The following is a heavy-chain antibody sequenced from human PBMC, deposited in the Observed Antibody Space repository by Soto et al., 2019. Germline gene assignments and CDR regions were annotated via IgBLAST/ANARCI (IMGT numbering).Heavy chain of an antibody. CDR3: ARGGGNFDQ. D-gene: IGHD3-16*01. CDR1: GFTLSGYW. Sequence: EVQLVESGGGLVQPGGSLRLTCAASGFTLSGYWMSWVRQAPGKGLEWVANVKQDGSDKYYVDSVKGRFTISRDNAKNSLSLEMNRLRAEVTAVSYCARGGGNFDQWGQGTLVTVSS. CDR2: VKQDGSDK. V-gene: IGHV3-7*04. J-gene: IGHJ4*02.